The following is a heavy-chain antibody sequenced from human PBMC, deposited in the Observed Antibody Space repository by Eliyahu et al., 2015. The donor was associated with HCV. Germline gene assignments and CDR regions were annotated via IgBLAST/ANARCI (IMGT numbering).Heavy chain of an antibody. CDR1: GYTFTAYY. V-gene: IGHV1-2*02. D-gene: IGHD3-10*01. J-gene: IGHJ5*02. Sequence: QVQLVQSGAEVKKPGASVKVSCKASGYTFTAYYMHWVRQAPGQGLEWMGWINPNNGGTNYAQKFQGRVTMTRDTSITTAYMELSRLRSDDTAVYYCVRDHGYYGSEDWFDPWGQGTLVTVSS. CDR2: INPNNGGT. CDR3: VRDHGYYGSEDWFDP.